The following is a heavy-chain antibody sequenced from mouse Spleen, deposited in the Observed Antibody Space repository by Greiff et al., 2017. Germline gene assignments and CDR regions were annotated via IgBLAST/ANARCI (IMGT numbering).Heavy chain of an antibody. CDR2: IWRGGST. CDR1: GFSLTSYG. J-gene: IGHJ4*01. D-gene: IGHD2-10*01. V-gene: IGHV2-5*01. CDR3: ASPYYGNYEDAMDY. Sequence: VQLVESGPGLVQPSQSLSITCTVSGFSLTSYGVHWVRQSPGKGLEWLGVIWRGGSTDYNAAFMSRLSITKDNSKSQVFFKMNSLQADDTAIYYCASPYYGNYEDAMDYWGQGTSVTVSS.